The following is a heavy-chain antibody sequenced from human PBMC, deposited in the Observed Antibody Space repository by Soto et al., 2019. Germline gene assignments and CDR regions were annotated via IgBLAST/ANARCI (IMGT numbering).Heavy chain of an antibody. CDR3: AAVADPGAYGMDV. CDR2: IVVGSGNT. Sequence: QMQLVQSGPEVKKPGTSVKVSCKASGFTFTSSAVQWVRQARGQRLEWLGWIVVGSGNTNYAQKFQERVTITRDMSTSTAYMELSSLRSEDTAVYYCAAVADPGAYGMDVWGQGTTVTVSS. V-gene: IGHV1-58*01. D-gene: IGHD1-26*01. CDR1: GFTFTSSA. J-gene: IGHJ6*02.